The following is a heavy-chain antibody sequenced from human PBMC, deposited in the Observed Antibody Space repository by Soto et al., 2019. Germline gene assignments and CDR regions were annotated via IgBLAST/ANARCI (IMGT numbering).Heavy chain of an antibody. CDR2: IRDGGEST. CDR3: APHVHCSGGSCHYDAFDI. Sequence: EVQLLESGGGLVQPGESLRLSCAFSGFIFGYYMMTWVRQAPGKGLEWVSTIRDGGESTYYADSVKGRFTISRDNSKNTLYLQMDSLGVEDTAVYYCAPHVHCSGGSCHYDAFDIRGQGTMVTVSS. V-gene: IGHV3-23*01. D-gene: IGHD2-15*01. J-gene: IGHJ3*02. CDR1: GFIFGYYM.